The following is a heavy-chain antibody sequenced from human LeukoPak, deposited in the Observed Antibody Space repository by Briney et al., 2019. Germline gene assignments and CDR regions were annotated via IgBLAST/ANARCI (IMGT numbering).Heavy chain of an antibody. V-gene: IGHV4-31*03. D-gene: IGHD3/OR15-3a*01. J-gene: IGHJ3*02. CDR2: IYYTGTT. CDR1: GGSISSSSYY. Sequence: SETLSLTCTVSGGSISSSSYYWGWIRQPPGKGLDWIGYIYYTGTTYYNPSLKSRVTISIDTSKNQFSLKLSSVTAADTAVYYCARPGTGNAFDIWGQGTMVTVSS. CDR3: ARPGTGNAFDI.